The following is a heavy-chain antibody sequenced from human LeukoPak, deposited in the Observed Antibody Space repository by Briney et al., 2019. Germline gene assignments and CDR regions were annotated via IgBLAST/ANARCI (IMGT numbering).Heavy chain of an antibody. Sequence: GGSLRLSCAASGFTFSNFAMSWVRQAPGKGLEWVSAISGTGGNTFYTDSVTGRFTISRDNSKKTLYVQMNSLRAEDTAVYYCAKTGGYYDTSDLYRPDVFDIWGQGTVVTVSS. CDR3: AKTGGYYDTSDLYRPDVFDI. CDR2: ISGTGGNT. D-gene: IGHD3-22*01. J-gene: IGHJ3*02. V-gene: IGHV3-23*01. CDR1: GFTFSNFA.